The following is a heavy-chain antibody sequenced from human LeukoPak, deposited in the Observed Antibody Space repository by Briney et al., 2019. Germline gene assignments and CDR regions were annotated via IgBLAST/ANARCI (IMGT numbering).Heavy chain of an antibody. D-gene: IGHD6-19*01. CDR1: GFTLSSYA. CDR3: AKVRFSSGWYAGYYAFDI. Sequence: PGGSLRLSCASSGFTLSSYAMSWGRQAPGQGLEWVSAISGGGGSTYYVDAGKGRFTISRDNSKNTLYLQINSLRAEGTAVYYCAKVRFSSGWYAGYYAFDIWGQGTMVTVSS. CDR2: ISGGGGST. J-gene: IGHJ3*02. V-gene: IGHV3-23*01.